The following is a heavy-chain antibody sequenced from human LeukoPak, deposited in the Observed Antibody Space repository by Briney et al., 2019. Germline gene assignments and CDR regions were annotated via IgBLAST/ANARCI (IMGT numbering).Heavy chain of an antibody. CDR1: GFTFSSYS. V-gene: IGHV3-21*01. J-gene: IGHJ4*02. Sequence: KPGGSLRLSCAASGFTFSSYSMNWVRQAPGKGLEWVSSISSSSSSMYYADSVKDRFTISRDNAKNSLYLQMNSLRAEDTAVYYCARVFRGQHYDFDSWGQGTLVTVSS. CDR3: ARVFRGQHYDFDS. CDR2: ISSSSSSM. D-gene: IGHD4-17*01.